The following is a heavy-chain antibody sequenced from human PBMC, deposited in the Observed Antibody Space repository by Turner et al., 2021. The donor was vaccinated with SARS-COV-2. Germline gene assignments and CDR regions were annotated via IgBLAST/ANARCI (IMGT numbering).Heavy chain of an antibody. CDR3: ADY. CDR2: VSWNGSRT. V-gene: IGHV3-35*01. J-gene: IGHJ4*02. Sequence: EVQLVEPGGGLVQPGGSLRLSCAASGFTFSNSDMNGVHQAPGKGLEWVSGVSWNGSRTHYADSVKGRFIISRDNSRNTLYLQTNSLRTRGYTYDAVADYWGQGTLVTVSS. D-gene: IGHD5-18*01. CDR1: GFTFSNSD.